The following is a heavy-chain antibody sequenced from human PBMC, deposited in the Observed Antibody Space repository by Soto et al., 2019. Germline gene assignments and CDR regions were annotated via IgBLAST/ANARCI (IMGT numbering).Heavy chain of an antibody. CDR3: ARVLSYYNWFDP. CDR1: GYTFTSYA. J-gene: IGHJ5*02. D-gene: IGHD3-10*01. CDR2: INAGNGNT. V-gene: IGHV1-3*01. Sequence: SVKFSCPGSGYTFTSYAMHCVRQAPGQRLEWMGWINAGNGNTKYSQKCQGRVTITRDTSASTAYMELSSLRSEDTAVYYCARVLSYYNWFDPWGQGTLVTVSS.